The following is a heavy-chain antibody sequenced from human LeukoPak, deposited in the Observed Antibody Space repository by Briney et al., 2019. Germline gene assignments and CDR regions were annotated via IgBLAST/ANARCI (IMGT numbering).Heavy chain of an antibody. J-gene: IGHJ5*02. D-gene: IGHD3-22*01. CDR3: ARASALDSSGYWFDP. V-gene: IGHV1-69*05. CDR1: GGTFSSYA. CDR2: IIPIFGTA. Sequence: SVKVSCKASGGTFSSYAIGWVRQAPGQGLEWMGRIIPIFGTANYAQKFQGRVTITTDESTSTAYMELSSLRSEDTAVYYCARASALDSSGYWFDPWGQGTLVTVSS.